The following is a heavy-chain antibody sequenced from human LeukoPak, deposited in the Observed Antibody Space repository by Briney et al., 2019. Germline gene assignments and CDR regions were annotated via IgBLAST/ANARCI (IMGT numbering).Heavy chain of an antibody. J-gene: IGHJ4*02. Sequence: GGSLRLSCAASGFTFSSYAMSWVRQAPGKGLEWVSAISGSGGSTYYADSVKGRFTISRDNSKNTLYLQMNSLRAEDTAVYYCAKVVNSGSYFFHFDYWGQGTLVTVSS. CDR3: AKVVNSGSYFFHFDY. CDR2: ISGSGGST. V-gene: IGHV3-23*01. CDR1: GFTFSSYA. D-gene: IGHD1-26*01.